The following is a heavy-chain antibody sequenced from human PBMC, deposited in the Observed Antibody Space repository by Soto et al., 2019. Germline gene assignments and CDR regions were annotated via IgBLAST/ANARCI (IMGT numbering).Heavy chain of an antibody. Sequence: QVQLQESGPGPVKPSETLSLTCTVAGDSISNFYWSWIRQPTGKGLESLGRISARGRTNYNPSLQSRDAMSLDTSKNQFSLRLTSLSAADTAVYFCARGMGRYFDLWGRGTLVTVFS. CDR3: ARGMGRYFDL. CDR2: ISARGRT. CDR1: GDSISNFY. D-gene: IGHD2-8*01. V-gene: IGHV4-4*07. J-gene: IGHJ2*01.